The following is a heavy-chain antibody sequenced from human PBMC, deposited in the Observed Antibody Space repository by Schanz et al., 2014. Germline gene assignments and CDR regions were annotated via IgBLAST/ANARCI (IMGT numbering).Heavy chain of an antibody. V-gene: IGHV3-7*03. CDR3: AKVREWWPYYFDY. CDR1: GFTFSTYW. D-gene: IGHD2-15*01. J-gene: IGHJ4*02. Sequence: EVQLLESGGGLVQPGGSLRLSCAASGFTFSTYWMSWVRRAPGKGLEWVANIKQDESEKSYVDSVKGRFTISRDNSDNTLFLQMNSLGADDSAVYYCAKVREWWPYYFDYWGQGTLVTVSS. CDR2: IKQDESEK.